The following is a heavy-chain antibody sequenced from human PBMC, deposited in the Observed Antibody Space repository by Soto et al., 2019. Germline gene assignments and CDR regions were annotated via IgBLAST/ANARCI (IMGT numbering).Heavy chain of an antibody. J-gene: IGHJ4*02. V-gene: IGHV3-30-3*01. Sequence: PGGSLRLSCAASGFTFSNYAMHWVRQAPGKGLEWVAVISYDGSNKYYADSVKDRFTISRDNSKNTLYLQMNSLRAEDTAVYYCARDPLAVERPYWGQGTLVTVSS. CDR1: GFTFSNYA. D-gene: IGHD6-19*01. CDR2: ISYDGSNK. CDR3: ARDPLAVERPY.